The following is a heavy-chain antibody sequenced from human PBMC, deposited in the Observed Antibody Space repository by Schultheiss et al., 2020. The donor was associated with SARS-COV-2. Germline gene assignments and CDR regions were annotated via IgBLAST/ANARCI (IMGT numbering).Heavy chain of an antibody. J-gene: IGHJ6*02. V-gene: IGHV5-51*01. CDR1: GYRFTSYW. Sequence: GESLKISCKGSGYRFTSYWIGWVRQMPGKGLEWMGIIYPGDSDTNYSPSFQGHVTISADKSISTAYLQWSSLKASDTAMYYCVRRNTIFGVPYYMDVWGQGTTVTVSS. CDR3: VRRNTIFGVPYYMDV. D-gene: IGHD3-3*01. CDR2: IYPGDSDT.